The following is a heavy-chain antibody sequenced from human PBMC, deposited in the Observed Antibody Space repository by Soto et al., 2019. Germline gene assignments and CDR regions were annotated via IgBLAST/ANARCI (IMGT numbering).Heavy chain of an antibody. CDR2: ISRDGSSK. D-gene: IGHD2-8*01. Sequence: PGGSLRLSCAASGFSFSRYGMHWVRQSPGEGLEWVAVISRDGSSKYYGDSVKGRFTVSRDNSNNTLFLSMTSLRPDDTGVFYCARSRNGAVADSINFWGQGTLVTVSS. CDR3: ARSRNGAVADSINF. J-gene: IGHJ4*02. V-gene: IGHV3-30*03. CDR1: GFSFSRYG.